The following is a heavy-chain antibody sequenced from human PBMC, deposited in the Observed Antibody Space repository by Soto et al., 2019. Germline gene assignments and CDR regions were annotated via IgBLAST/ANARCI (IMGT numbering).Heavy chain of an antibody. D-gene: IGHD3-10*01. CDR1: GYSFTSYW. Sequence: GESLKISCKGSGYSFTSYWIGWVRQMPGKGLEWMGIIYPGDSDTRYSPSFQGQVTISADKSISTAYLQWSSLKASDTAMYYCASITMVRGVQPHAFDIWGQGTMVTVSS. J-gene: IGHJ3*02. CDR2: IYPGDSDT. V-gene: IGHV5-51*01. CDR3: ASITMVRGVQPHAFDI.